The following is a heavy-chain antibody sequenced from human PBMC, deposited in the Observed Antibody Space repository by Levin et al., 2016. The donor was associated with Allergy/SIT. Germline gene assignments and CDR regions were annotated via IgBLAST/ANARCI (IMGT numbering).Heavy chain of an antibody. V-gene: IGHV4-39*01. J-gene: IGHJ2*01. Sequence: SETLSLTCTVSGGSIISTAYYWGWIRQPPGKGLEWIGGISYTGDTYYSPSLNSPVTISVDTSKNQFSLRLRSVTAADTAIYYCARLPQTGDRIRGYFNLWGRGTLVTVSS. D-gene: IGHD7-27*01. CDR3: ARLPQTGDRIRGYFNL. CDR1: GGSIISTAYY. CDR2: ISYTGDT.